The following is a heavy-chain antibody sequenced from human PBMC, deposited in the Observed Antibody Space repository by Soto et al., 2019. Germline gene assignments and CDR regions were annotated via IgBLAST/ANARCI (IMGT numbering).Heavy chain of an antibody. CDR1: GGSISGSSYF. CDR2: IYFSGSA. D-gene: IGHD6-19*01. Sequence: PSETLSLTCTVSGGSISGSSYFWGWIRQPPGKGLEWIGSIYFSGSASYNPSLRSRLTISVDTSTNQFSLKLSSVTAADTAVYYCASHAGDSSRRRCFDPWGQGFLVTVSS. J-gene: IGHJ5*02. V-gene: IGHV4-39*01. CDR3: ASHAGDSSRRRCFDP.